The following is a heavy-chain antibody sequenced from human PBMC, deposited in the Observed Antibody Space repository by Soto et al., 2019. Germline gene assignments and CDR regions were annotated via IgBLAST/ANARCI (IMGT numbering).Heavy chain of an antibody. Sequence: QVPLVQSGAEVKRPGSSVKVSCKASGGAFTNYIFDWVRQAPGQGLEWMGGIIPMFGTPKYAQTFQDRVTISADVSTGTAYMELTNLRFDDTAVYYCARGRDQPPVGLYFDSWGEGTRVTVSS. D-gene: IGHD1-26*01. CDR1: GGAFTNYI. CDR2: IIPMFGTP. V-gene: IGHV1-69*01. CDR3: ARGRDQPPVGLYFDS. J-gene: IGHJ4*02.